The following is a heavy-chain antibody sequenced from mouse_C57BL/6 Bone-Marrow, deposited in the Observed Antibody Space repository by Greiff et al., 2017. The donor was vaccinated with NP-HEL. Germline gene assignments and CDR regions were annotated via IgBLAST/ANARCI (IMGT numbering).Heavy chain of an antibody. D-gene: IGHD1-1*01. V-gene: IGHV3-6*01. J-gene: IGHJ2*01. CDR2: ISYDGSN. CDR3: ARERITLYYFDY. CDR1: GYSITSGYY. Sequence: EVKLQESGPGLVKPSQSLSLTCSVTGYSITSGYYWNWIRQFPGNKLEWMGYISYDGSNNYNPSLKNRISITRDTSKNQFFLKLNSVTTEDTATYYCARERITLYYFDYWGQGTTLTVSS.